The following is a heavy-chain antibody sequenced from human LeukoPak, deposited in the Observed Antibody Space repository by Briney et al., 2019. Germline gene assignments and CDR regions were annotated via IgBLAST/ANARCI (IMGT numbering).Heavy chain of an antibody. D-gene: IGHD6-19*01. J-gene: IGHJ4*02. CDR2: IYYSGST. CDR1: GGSISSSSYY. CDR3: ATRDYSSGSHDY. V-gene: IGHV4-39*01. Sequence: SETLPLTCTVSGGSISSSSYYWGWIRQPPGKGLEWIGTIYYSGSTYYNPSLKSRVTISVDTSKNQFSLKLSSVTAADTAVYHCATRDYSSGSHDYWGQGTLVTVSS.